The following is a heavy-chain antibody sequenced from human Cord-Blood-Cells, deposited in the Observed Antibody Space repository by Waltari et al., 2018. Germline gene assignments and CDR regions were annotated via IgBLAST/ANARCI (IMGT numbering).Heavy chain of an antibody. Sequence: QVQLQQWGAGLLKPSETLSLTCAVYGGSFSGYYWSWIRQPPGKGLEWIGEINHSGSNNYNPPLKSRVTISVATSKNHISLKLSSVTAADTAVYYCARGLRGHYFDYWGQGTLVTVSS. CDR2: INHSGSN. CDR3: ARGLRGHYFDY. J-gene: IGHJ4*02. V-gene: IGHV4-34*01. CDR1: GGSFSGYY.